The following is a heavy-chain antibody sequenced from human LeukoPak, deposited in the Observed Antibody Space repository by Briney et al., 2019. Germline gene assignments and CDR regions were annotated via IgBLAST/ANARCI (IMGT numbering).Heavy chain of an antibody. CDR2: FDPEDGET. CDR3: ATLEFTTVVTPRDY. Sequence: AASVKVSCKVSGYTLTELSMHWVRQAPGKGLEWMGGFDPEDGETIYAQKFQGRVTMTEDTSTDTAYMELSSLRSEDTAVYYCATLEFTTVVTPRDYWGQGTLVTVSS. J-gene: IGHJ4*02. CDR1: GYTLTELS. D-gene: IGHD4-23*01. V-gene: IGHV1-24*01.